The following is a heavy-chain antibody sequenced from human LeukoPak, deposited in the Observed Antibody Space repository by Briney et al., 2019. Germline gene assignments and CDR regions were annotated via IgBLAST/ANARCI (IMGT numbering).Heavy chain of an antibody. CDR2: IWYDGSNK. D-gene: IGHD3-10*01. J-gene: IGHJ6*02. Sequence: GGSLRLSCAAYGLSFSSYGMHWVRQAPDKGLEWVAVIWYDGSNKYYADSVKGRFTISRDNSKNTLYLQMNSLRAEDTAVYYCARDKKGGANYYGMDVWGQGTTVTVSS. CDR1: GLSFSSYG. V-gene: IGHV3-33*01. CDR3: ARDKKGGANYYGMDV.